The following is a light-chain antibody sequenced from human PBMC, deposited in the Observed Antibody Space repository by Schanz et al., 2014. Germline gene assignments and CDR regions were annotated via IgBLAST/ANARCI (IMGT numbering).Light chain of an antibody. CDR1: QNINNW. Sequence: DIQMTQSPSTLSASVGDSVTITCRASQNINNWLAWYQQKPGKAPKLLIYTASSWPSGVPSRFSGGGSGAEITLTISSLEQDGFASYYCQNYNTYSRTFGQGTKVESK. CDR3: QNYNTYSRT. J-gene: IGKJ1*01. V-gene: IGKV1-5*01. CDR2: TAS.